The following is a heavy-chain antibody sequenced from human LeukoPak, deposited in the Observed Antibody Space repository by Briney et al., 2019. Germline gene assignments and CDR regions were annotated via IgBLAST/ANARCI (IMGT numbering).Heavy chain of an antibody. CDR2: IWYDGSNK. CDR1: GFTFSSYG. D-gene: IGHD4-23*01. J-gene: IGHJ4*02. CDR3: ARVVYGGNSDY. V-gene: IGHV3-33*01. Sequence: GSLRLPCAASGFTFSSYGMHWVRQAPGKGLEWVAVIWYDGSNKYYADSVKGRFTISRDNSKNTLYLQMNSLRAEDTAVYYCARVVYGGNSDYWGQGTLVTVSS.